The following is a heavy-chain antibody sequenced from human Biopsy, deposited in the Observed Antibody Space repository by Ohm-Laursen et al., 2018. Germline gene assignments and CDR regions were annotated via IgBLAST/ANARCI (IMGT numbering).Heavy chain of an antibody. CDR2: MYYNERT. J-gene: IGHJ5*02. CDR1: GGSVTYYY. V-gene: IGHV4-59*02. D-gene: IGHD6-19*01. CDR3: AGGGQWPKPYLRYFDP. Sequence: SHTLSLTCSVSGGSVTYYYWTCLRQPPGQGLVWIGYMYYNERTYYNPSLRGRVIISVDKSKNQIPLRLSSVTAADTAVYYCAGGGQWPKPYLRYFDPWGQGTLVTVSS.